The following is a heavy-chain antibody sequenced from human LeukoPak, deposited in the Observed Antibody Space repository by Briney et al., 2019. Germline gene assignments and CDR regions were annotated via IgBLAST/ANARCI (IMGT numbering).Heavy chain of an antibody. Sequence: QAGGSLRLSCSASGFTLSNYAMHWVRQSPGKGLEYVSALSADGNSKFYAESVKGRFTISRDSSNNTLHLQMSSLRPEGTAVYYCVRKGWVSGAIDYWGQETLVTVSS. D-gene: IGHD6-13*01. V-gene: IGHV3-64D*06. CDR2: LSADGNSK. CDR1: GFTLSNYA. J-gene: IGHJ4*02. CDR3: VRKGWVSGAIDY.